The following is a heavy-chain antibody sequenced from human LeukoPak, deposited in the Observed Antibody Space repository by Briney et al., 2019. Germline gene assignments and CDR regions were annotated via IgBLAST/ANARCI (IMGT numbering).Heavy chain of an antibody. D-gene: IGHD3-22*01. J-gene: IGHJ4*02. CDR2: ISSSSSYI. Sequence: GGSLRLSCAASGFTFSSYNMNWVRQAPGKGLEWVSSISSSSSYIYFADSVKGRFTISRDNAKNSLYLQMNSLRAEDTAVYYCAGGHSSGYYPIDYWGQGTLVTVSS. V-gene: IGHV3-21*01. CDR3: AGGHSSGYYPIDY. CDR1: GFTFSSYN.